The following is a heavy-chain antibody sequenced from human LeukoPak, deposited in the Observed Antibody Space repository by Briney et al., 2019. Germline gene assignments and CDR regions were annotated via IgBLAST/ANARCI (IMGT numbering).Heavy chain of an antibody. J-gene: IGHJ4*02. CDR1: GLKFSNYW. CDR2: IKKDGSDK. D-gene: IGHD3-10*01. V-gene: IGHV3-7*03. Sequence: GGSLRLSCAASGLKFSNYWMSWIRQAPGKGPEWVGDIKKDGSDKYYVGSVKGRFTISRDNAKNSLYLQMNSLRAEDTAVYYCARDSLIQHGSGSYWGFDYWGQGILVTVSS. CDR3: ARDSLIQHGSGSYWGFDY.